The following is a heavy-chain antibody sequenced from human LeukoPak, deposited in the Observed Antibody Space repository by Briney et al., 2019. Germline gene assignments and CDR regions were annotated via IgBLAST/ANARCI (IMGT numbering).Heavy chain of an antibody. CDR1: GGSISSYY. D-gene: IGHD3-22*01. CDR3: ARGMDSSGYYVLDY. Sequence: SETLSLTCTVSGGSISSYYWSWIRQPAGKGLEWIGRIYTSGSTNYNPSLKSRVTMSVDTSKNQFSLKLSSVTAADTAVYYCARGMDSSGYYVLDYWGQGTLVTVSS. CDR2: IYTSGST. J-gene: IGHJ4*02. V-gene: IGHV4-4*07.